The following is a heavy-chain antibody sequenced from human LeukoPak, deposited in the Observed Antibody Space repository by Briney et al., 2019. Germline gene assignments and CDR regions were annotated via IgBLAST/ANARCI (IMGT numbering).Heavy chain of an antibody. CDR1: GGSISSGGYY. D-gene: IGHD1-1*01. Sequence: SETLSLTCTVSGGSISSGGYYWSWIRQHPGKGLEWIGYIYYSGSTYYNPSLKSRVTISVDTSKNQFSLKLSSVTAADTAVYYCARKRQNWKPLYGMDVWGQGTTVTVSS. CDR3: ARKRQNWKPLYGMDV. J-gene: IGHJ6*02. CDR2: IYYSGST. V-gene: IGHV4-31*03.